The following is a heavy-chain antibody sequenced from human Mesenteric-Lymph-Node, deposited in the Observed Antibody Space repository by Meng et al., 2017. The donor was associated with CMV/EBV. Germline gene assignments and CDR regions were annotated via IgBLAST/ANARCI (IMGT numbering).Heavy chain of an antibody. CDR3: AKDIGIAARRRKGGER. CDR2: MSWDSGTI. J-gene: IGHJ6*03. V-gene: IGHV3-9*01. CDR1: GFTFDDYA. Sequence: SLKISCAASGFTFDDYAMHWVRQAPGKGLEWVSGMSWDSGTIGYADSVKGRCTISRDNAKSSLYLQMNSLRAEDAALYYCAKDIGIAARRRKGGERGGKG. D-gene: IGHD6-25*01.